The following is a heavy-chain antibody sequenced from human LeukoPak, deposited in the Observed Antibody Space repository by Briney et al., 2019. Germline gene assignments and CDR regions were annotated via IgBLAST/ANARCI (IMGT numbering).Heavy chain of an antibody. J-gene: IGHJ4*02. CDR3: ATSAIGGNIAVGY. CDR1: GYTFTDYY. D-gene: IGHD2-21*01. Sequence: ASVKVSCKVSGYTFTDYYMHWVQQAPGKGLKWIGLVDPEDGETIYAEKFQGRVTITADTSTDTAYMELSSLRSEDTAVYYCATSAIGGNIAVGYWGQGTLVTVSS. CDR2: VDPEDGET. V-gene: IGHV1-69-2*01.